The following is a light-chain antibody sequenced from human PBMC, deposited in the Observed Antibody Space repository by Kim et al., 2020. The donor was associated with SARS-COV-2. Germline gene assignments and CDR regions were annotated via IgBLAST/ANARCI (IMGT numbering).Light chain of an antibody. Sequence: SYELTQSPSVSVSPGQTASITCSGNKLGDKYACWYQQKPGQSPVLVIYQDTKRPSGIPERFSGSNSGNTATLTISGTQAMDEADYYCQAWDSSTASVVFGGGTQLTVL. CDR3: QAWDSSTASVV. CDR1: KLGDKY. CDR2: QDT. V-gene: IGLV3-1*01. J-gene: IGLJ2*01.